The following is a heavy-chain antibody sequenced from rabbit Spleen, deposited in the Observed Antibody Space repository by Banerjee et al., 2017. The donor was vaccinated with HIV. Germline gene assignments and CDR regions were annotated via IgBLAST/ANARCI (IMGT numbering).Heavy chain of an antibody. CDR3: ARGSAAMTMVITGYYLGL. J-gene: IGHJ6*01. Sequence: QSLVESGGDLVKPAGSLTLTCTASGFSFSSSYYMCWVRQAPGKGLECIACIYTDSSASTYYASWAQGRFTISKTSSTTVTLEMTSLTAADTATYFCARGSAAMTMVITGYYLGLWGPGTLVTVS. D-gene: IGHD2-1*01. CDR2: IYTDSSAST. V-gene: IGHV1S40*01. CDR1: GFSFSSSYY.